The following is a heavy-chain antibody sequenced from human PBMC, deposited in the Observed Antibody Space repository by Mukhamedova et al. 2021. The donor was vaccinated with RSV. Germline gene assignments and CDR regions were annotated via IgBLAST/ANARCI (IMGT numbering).Heavy chain of an antibody. D-gene: IGHD5-24*01. CDR2: INPITGGT. CDR3: ARDRGLGRKRYNYFDP. J-gene: IGHJ5*02. Sequence: WMGWINPITGGTISSQKFEGRVTLTSDTSISTAYMELHRLNSDDTAIYFCARDRGLGRKRYNYFDPWGQGTLVTVSP. V-gene: IGHV1-2*02.